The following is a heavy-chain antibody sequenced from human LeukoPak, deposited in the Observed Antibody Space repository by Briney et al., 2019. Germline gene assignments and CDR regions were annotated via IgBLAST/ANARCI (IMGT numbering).Heavy chain of an antibody. J-gene: IGHJ4*02. CDR1: EFSVGSNY. D-gene: IGHD5-24*01. CDR2: IYSGGST. CDR3: AKDDAWLQYGN. Sequence: GGSLRLSCAASEFSVGSNYMTWVRQAPGKGLEWVSLIYSGGSTYYADSVKGRFTISRDNSKGTVYLQMNSLRPEDTAVYYCAKDDAWLQYGNWGRGTLVTVSS. V-gene: IGHV3-53*01.